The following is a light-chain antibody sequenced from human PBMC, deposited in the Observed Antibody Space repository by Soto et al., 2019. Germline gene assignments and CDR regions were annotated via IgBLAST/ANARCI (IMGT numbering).Light chain of an antibody. J-gene: IGKJ1*01. CDR1: QSVSSSN. Sequence: EIVLTQSPGTLSLSPGERATLSCRASQSVSSSNLAWYQQKPGQAPRLLIYGESSRATGIPDRFSGSGSGTDFTLTISRLESEDFAVYYCQQYGSTPRTFGQGTKVEIK. CDR2: GES. V-gene: IGKV3-20*01. CDR3: QQYGSTPRT.